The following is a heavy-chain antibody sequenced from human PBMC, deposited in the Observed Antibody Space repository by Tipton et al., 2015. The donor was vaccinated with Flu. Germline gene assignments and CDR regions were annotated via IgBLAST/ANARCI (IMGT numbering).Heavy chain of an antibody. CDR1: GFTFSRYA. D-gene: IGHD1-1*01. CDR2: VSGGGAIT. J-gene: IGHJ4*02. CDR3: AKGVTTGTTSYFDY. V-gene: IGHV3-23*01. Sequence: SLRLSCTVSGFTFSRYAMSWVRQAPGKGLEWVSAVSGGGAITYFADSVKGRFTTSRDNSKNILYLQMNSLRAEDTAVYYCAKGVTTGTTSYFDYWGQGTLVTVSS.